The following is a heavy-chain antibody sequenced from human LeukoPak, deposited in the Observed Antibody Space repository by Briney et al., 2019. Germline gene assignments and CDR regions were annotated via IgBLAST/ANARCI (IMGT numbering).Heavy chain of an antibody. J-gene: IGHJ3*02. D-gene: IGHD3-3*01. CDR3: ARGGRGFWSGYAARAFDI. CDR1: GGSFSGYY. CDR2: INHSGSI. Sequence: SETLSLTCAVYGGSFSGYYWSWIRQPRGKGLEWIGEINHSGSINYNPSLKSRVTISVDTSKNQFSLKLSSVTAADTAVYYCARGGRGFWSGYAARAFDIWGEGTMVTVSS. V-gene: IGHV4-34*01.